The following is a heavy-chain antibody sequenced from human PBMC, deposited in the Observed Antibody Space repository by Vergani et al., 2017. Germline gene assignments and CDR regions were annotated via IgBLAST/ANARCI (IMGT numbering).Heavy chain of an antibody. CDR3: ARGRDTASYYNMDV. D-gene: IGHD5-18*01. CDR2: INHNGGGT. CDR1: GYPFTSYY. V-gene: IGHV1-46*03. J-gene: IGHJ6*03. Sequence: QVQLVPSGAAVKNSGASVKVSCKASGYPFTSYYMHWVRQDPGQGLAWRGIINHNGGGTMYEQKFEGRVTMTRDTSTSTVYMELSSLRSEDTAVYYCARGRDTASYYNMDVWGKGSTVTVAS.